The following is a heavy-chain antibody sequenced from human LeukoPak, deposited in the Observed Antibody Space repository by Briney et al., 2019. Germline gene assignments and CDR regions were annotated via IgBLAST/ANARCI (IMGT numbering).Heavy chain of an antibody. CDR1: GFTFSSYW. J-gene: IGHJ5*02. CDR3: ARWFGEDPNWFDP. V-gene: IGHV3-7*01. CDR2: IKQDGSEK. D-gene: IGHD3-10*01. Sequence: GGSLRLSCAASGFTFSSYWMSWVRQAPGKGLEWVANIKQDGSEKYYVDSVKGRFTISRDNAKNSLYLQMNSLRAEDTAVYYCARWFGEDPNWFDPWGQGTLVTVSS.